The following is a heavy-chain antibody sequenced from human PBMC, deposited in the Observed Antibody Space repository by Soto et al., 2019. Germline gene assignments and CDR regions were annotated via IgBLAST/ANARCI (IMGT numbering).Heavy chain of an antibody. CDR3: VSDRGYGHASVPYS. CDR1: GFTFTSYG. CDR2: ISYDGGLQ. J-gene: IGHJ4*02. V-gene: IGHV3-30*03. D-gene: IGHD5-18*01. Sequence: QAHLVESGGGVVQPGRSLRLSCAASGFTFTSYGMHWVRQAPGTRLEWVAVISYDGGLQHYADSVKGRFTISRDNSKNMGLLQVNSLRAEDTAVYYCVSDRGYGHASVPYSWGQGTLVSVSS.